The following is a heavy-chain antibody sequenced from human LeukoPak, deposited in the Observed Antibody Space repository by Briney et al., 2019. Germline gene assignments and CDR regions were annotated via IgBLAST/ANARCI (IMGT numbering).Heavy chain of an antibody. D-gene: IGHD5-12*01. CDR1: GCTFTSYA. CDR3: ARRGLVATTKNFDY. V-gene: IGHV1-3*01. Sequence: ASVKVSCKASGCTFTSYAMHWVRQAPGQRLEWMGWINAGNGNTKYSQKFQGRVTITRDTSASTAYMELSSLRSEDTAVYYCARRGLVATTKNFDYWGQGTLVTVSS. CDR2: INAGNGNT. J-gene: IGHJ4*02.